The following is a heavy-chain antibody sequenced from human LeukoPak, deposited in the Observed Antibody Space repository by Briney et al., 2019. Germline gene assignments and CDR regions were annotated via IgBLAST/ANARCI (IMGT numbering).Heavy chain of an antibody. CDR2: ISGSGGST. CDR3: ARGLLITANWFDP. J-gene: IGHJ5*02. D-gene: IGHD1-20*01. Sequence: PGGSLRLSYAASGFTFSSYAMSWVRQAPGKGLEWVSAISGSGGSTYYADSVKGRFTISRDNAKNSLYLQMNSLRAEDTAVYYCARGLLITANWFDPWGQGTLVTVSS. CDR1: GFTFSSYA. V-gene: IGHV3-23*01.